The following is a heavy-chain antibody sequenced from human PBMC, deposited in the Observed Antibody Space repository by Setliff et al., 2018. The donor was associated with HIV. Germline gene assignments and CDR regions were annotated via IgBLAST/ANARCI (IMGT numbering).Heavy chain of an antibody. J-gene: IGHJ4*02. Sequence: SETLSLTCTVSGDSISTDYWGWIRQPPGKGLEWIGTISYTGSTYYNPSLKSRVTISVDTSKNQFSLKLTSVTAADTAVYYCARLSGDYYYFDYWGQGTLVTVSS. CDR2: ISYTGST. CDR3: ARLSGDYYYFDY. CDR1: GDSISTDY. V-gene: IGHV4-39*01. D-gene: IGHD2-21*02.